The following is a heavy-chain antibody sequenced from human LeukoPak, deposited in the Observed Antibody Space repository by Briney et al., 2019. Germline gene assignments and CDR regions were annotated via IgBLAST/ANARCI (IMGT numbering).Heavy chain of an antibody. CDR2: IYSGGNT. D-gene: IGHD3-16*01. V-gene: IGHV3-66*02. CDR1: GFTVSSNY. CDR3: ARDDVASVFDY. J-gene: IGHJ4*02. Sequence: GGSLRLSCAASGFTVSSNYMTWVRQAPGKGLEWVSVIYSGGNTYYADSVKGRFTITRDNSKNTLYLQMNSLRAEDTAIYYCARDDVASVFDYWGQGTLVTVSS.